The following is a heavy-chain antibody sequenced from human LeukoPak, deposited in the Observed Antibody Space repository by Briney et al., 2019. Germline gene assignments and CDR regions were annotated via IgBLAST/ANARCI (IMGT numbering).Heavy chain of an antibody. V-gene: IGHV3-9*01. CDR2: ISWNSGSI. CDR1: GFTFDDYA. J-gene: IGHJ4*02. Sequence: GRSLRLSCAASGFTFDDYAMHWVRQAPGKGLEWVSGISWNSGSIGYADSVKGRFTISRDNAKNSLYLQMNSLRAEDTALYYCSKVLNSGIATGGNDYWGQGTLVTVSS. CDR3: SKVLNSGIATGGNDY. D-gene: IGHD6-13*01.